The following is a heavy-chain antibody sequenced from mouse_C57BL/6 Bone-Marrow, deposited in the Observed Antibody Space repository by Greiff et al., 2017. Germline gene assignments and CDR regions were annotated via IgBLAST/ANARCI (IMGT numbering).Heavy chain of an antibody. CDR2: ISGGGGNT. J-gene: IGHJ4*01. D-gene: IGHD2-5*01. CDR3: ARHAYYSNPMDY. CDR1: GFTFSSYT. Sequence: DVKLVESGGGLVKPGGSLKLSCAASGFTFSSYTMSWVRQTPEKRLEWVATISGGGGNTYYPDSVKGRFTISRDNAKNTLYLQMSSLRSEDTALYYCARHAYYSNPMDYWGQGTSVTVAS. V-gene: IGHV5-9*01.